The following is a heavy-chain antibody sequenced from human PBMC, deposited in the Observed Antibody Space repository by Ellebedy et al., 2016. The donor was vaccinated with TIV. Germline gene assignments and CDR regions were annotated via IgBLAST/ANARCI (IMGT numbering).Heavy chain of an antibody. CDR1: GGSFSGYY. CDR3: ARGGDGSGSYYEGVLDY. V-gene: IGHV4-34*01. D-gene: IGHD3-10*01. J-gene: IGHJ4*02. Sequence: MPSETLSLTCAVYGGSFSGYYWNWIRQSPGKGLEWIGEINHSGSTNHNPSLKSRVTISEDTSKNHFSLKLTSVTAADTAVYYCARGGDGSGSYYEGVLDYWGQGTLVTVSS. CDR2: INHSGST.